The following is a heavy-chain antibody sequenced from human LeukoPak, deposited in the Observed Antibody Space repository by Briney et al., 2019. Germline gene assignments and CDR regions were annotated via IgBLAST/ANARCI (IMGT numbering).Heavy chain of an antibody. J-gene: IGHJ4*02. CDR1: GESSFSNYY. CDR2: INHSGYT. Sequence: SETPSLTCAVYGESSFSNYYWSWIRQTPRGALEWIGEINHSGYTNYNPSLKSRVTLSIDTSKNQFSLRLNSVTAADTAVYYCSRQVVGNDYWGQGTLVTVSS. V-gene: IGHV4-34*01. D-gene: IGHD3-22*01. CDR3: SRQVVGNDY.